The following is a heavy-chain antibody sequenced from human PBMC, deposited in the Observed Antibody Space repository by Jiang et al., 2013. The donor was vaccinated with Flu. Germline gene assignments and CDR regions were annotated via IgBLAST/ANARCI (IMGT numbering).Heavy chain of an antibody. V-gene: IGHV3-33*01. CDR2: IWYDGSNK. CDR1: GFTFSSYG. Sequence: RSLRLSCAASGFTFSSYGMHWVRQAPGKGLEWVAVIWYDGSNKYYADSVKGRFTISRDNSKNTLYLQMNSLRAEDTAVYYCARAEDIVVVVAATLTSGMDVWGQGTTVTVSS. J-gene: IGHJ6*02. D-gene: IGHD2-15*01. CDR3: ARAEDIVVVVAATLTSGMDV.